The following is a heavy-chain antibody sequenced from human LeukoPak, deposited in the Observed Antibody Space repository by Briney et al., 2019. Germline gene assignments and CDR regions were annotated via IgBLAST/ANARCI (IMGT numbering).Heavy chain of an antibody. CDR2: IIPIFGTA. CDR1: GGTFSSYA. J-gene: IGHJ4*02. D-gene: IGHD3-22*01. V-gene: IGHV1-69*06. CDR3: ARATSHYDSSGYMAN. Sequence: SVKVSCKASGGTFSSYAISWVRQAPGQGLEWMGGIIPIFGTANYAQKFQGRVTITADKSTSTAYMELSSLRSEDTAVYYCARATSHYDSSGYMANWGQGTLVTVSS.